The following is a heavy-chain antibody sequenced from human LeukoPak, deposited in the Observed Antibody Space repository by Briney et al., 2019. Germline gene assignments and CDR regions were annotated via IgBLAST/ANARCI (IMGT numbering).Heavy chain of an antibody. Sequence: ASVKVSCKASGYTFTSYGISWVRQAPGQGLEWMGWINPNSGGTNYAQKFQGRVTMTRDTSISTAYMELSRLRSDDTAVYYCARHPLYYGSGSCRWFDPWGQGTLVTVSS. D-gene: IGHD3-10*01. CDR2: INPNSGGT. CDR1: GYTFTSYG. CDR3: ARHPLYYGSGSCRWFDP. V-gene: IGHV1-2*02. J-gene: IGHJ5*02.